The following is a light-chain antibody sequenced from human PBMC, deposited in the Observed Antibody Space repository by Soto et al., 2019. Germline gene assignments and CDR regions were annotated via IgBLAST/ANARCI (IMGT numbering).Light chain of an antibody. CDR3: QQYNSYPWT. V-gene: IGKV1-5*01. CDR2: DAS. CDR1: QSISSW. J-gene: IGKJ1*01. Sequence: DIQMTQSPSTLSASVGDSVTITCRASQSISSWLAWYQHKPGKAPKLLIYDASSLESGVPSRFSGSGSGTDFTLTISSLLPDDFATYYCQQYNSYPWTFGQGTKVEI.